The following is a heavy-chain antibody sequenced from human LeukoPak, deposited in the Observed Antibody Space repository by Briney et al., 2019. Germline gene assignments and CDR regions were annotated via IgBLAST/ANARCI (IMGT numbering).Heavy chain of an antibody. Sequence: TGGSLRLSCAASGFTFSSYEMNWARQAPGKGLEWVSYISSSGSTIYYADSVKGRFISSRDNAKNSLYLQMNSLRAEDTAVYYCARGSMGGGWYEDYYYYYYMDVWGKGTTVTVSS. CDR3: ARGSMGGGWYEDYYYYYYMDV. V-gene: IGHV3-48*03. CDR1: GFTFSSYE. J-gene: IGHJ6*03. D-gene: IGHD6-19*01. CDR2: ISSSGSTI.